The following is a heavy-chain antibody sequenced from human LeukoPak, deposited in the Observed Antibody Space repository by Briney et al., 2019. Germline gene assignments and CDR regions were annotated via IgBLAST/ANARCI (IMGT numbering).Heavy chain of an antibody. CDR1: GYTFTSYD. CDR2: MNPNSGNT. CDR3: ARGDGTGPYYYYMDV. J-gene: IGHJ6*03. Sequence: ASVKVSCKASGYTFTSYDINWVRQATGQGLEWMGWMNPNSGNTGYAQKFQGRVTMTRNTSISTAYMELSSLRSEDTAAYYCARGDGTGPYYYYMDVWGKGTTVTISS. V-gene: IGHV1-8*01. D-gene: IGHD2-8*02.